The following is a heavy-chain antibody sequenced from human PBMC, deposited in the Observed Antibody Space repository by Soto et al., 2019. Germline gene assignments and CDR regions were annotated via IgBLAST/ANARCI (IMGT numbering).Heavy chain of an antibody. CDR2: IIPVLGTT. CDR3: ARRRYCGYDCYHKHYYGMDV. V-gene: IGHV1-69*08. D-gene: IGHD2-21*02. J-gene: IGHJ6*02. Sequence: QVQLVQSGAEVKKPGSSVKVSCRASGDTFSSYTVNWVRQAPGRGLEWLGRIIPVLGTTDYAQKFKGRVTITADKSTTLVYMELSSLRSEDRAVYYCARRRYCGYDCYHKHYYGMDVWGQGTTVTVAS. CDR1: GDTFSSYT.